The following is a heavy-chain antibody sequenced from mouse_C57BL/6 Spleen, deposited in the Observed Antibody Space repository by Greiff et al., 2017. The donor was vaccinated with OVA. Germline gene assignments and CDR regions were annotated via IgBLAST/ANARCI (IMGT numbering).Heavy chain of an antibody. CDR3: ARSRPTRDYYAMDY. V-gene: IGHV1-80*01. CDR2: IYPGDGDT. CDR1: GYAFSSYW. D-gene: IGHD6-1*01. Sequence: VQGVESGAELVKPGASVKISCKASGYAFSSYWMNWVKQRPGKGLEWIGQIYPGDGDTNYNGKFKGKATLTADKSSSTAYMQLSSLTSEDSAVYFCARSRPTRDYYAMDYWGQGTSVTVSS. J-gene: IGHJ4*01.